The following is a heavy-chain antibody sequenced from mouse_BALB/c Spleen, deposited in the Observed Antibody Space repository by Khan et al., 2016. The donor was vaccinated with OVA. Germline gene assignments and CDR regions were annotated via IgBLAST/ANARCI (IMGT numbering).Heavy chain of an antibody. CDR1: GFTFSNYA. CDR3: ARDYWFVY. Sequence: EVKLMESGGGLVKPGGSLKVSCAASGFTFSNYAMSWVRQTPEKRLEWVASISSGGSTYYPGSVKGRFSISRDNARNILFLQISSLRSEDTAMYYCARDYWFVYWGQGTLVTVSA. CDR2: ISSGGST. V-gene: IGHV5-6-5*01. J-gene: IGHJ3*01.